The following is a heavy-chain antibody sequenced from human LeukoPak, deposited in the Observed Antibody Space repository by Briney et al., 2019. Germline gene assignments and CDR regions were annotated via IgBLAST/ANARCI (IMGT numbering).Heavy chain of an antibody. V-gene: IGHV5-51*01. CDR2: VYPGDSDN. J-gene: IGHJ4*02. CDR3: ARSSRTTCQDY. Sequence: GESLKISCQGSGYSFTSYWIAWVRQVPGKGLEWMGFVYPGDSDNRYSPSSQGQVTISVDKSTSTPYLQWSSLKASDTAMYYCARSSRTTCQDYWGQGTLVTVSS. CDR1: GYSFTSYW. D-gene: IGHD2-2*01.